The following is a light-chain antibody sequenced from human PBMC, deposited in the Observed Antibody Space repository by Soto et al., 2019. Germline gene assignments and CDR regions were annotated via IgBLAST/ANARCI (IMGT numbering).Light chain of an antibody. CDR2: DAS. V-gene: IGKV1-33*01. Sequence: IQMTQAPSSLSAAVGDRVTITCQASQDIKNYLIWYQQKPGKAPKLLIYDASSLGTGVSSRFSASGSGTYFTLTISSLQPVDIATYYCQQFDSVPCTFGQGTKLEIK. J-gene: IGKJ2*02. CDR3: QQFDSVPCT. CDR1: QDIKNY.